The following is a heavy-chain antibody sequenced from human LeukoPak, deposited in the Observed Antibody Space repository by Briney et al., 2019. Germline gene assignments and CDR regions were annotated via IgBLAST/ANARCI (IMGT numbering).Heavy chain of an antibody. J-gene: IGHJ4*02. D-gene: IGHD3-10*01. Sequence: GGSLRLSCAASGFTFSLSEFNWVRQAPGRGLGWVSFISSDGSSKYYADSVKGRFTISRDNTRTSLYLQMSSLRVEDTAVYYCARVSGEADWGPDYWGLGTLVTVSS. CDR1: GFTFSLSE. V-gene: IGHV3-48*03. CDR2: ISSDGSSK. CDR3: ARVSGEADWGPDY.